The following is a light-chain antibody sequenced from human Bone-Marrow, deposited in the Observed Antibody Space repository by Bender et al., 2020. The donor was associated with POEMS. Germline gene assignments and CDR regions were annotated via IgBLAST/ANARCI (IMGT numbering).Light chain of an antibody. J-gene: IGLJ1*01. Sequence: QSALTQPASVSGSPGQSITISCTGTSSDVGSYNLVSWYQQYPGKAPKLMIYEVRKWPSGVSDRFSGSKSGNTASLTISGLQADDEADYYCTSYTSSRTPYVFGTGTTVTVL. V-gene: IGLV2-14*02. CDR1: SSDVGSYNL. CDR2: EVR. CDR3: TSYTSSRTPYV.